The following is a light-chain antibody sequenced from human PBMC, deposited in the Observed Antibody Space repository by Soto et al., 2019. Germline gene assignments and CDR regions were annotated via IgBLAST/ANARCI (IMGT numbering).Light chain of an antibody. Sequence: DIQMTQSPSSLSASVGDRVTITCRASQSISSYLNWYQQKPGKAPKLLIYAASSLQSGVPSRFSGSGSGTDFTLTISSLQPDDFATYYCQQSYNALPFGQGTKVEIK. CDR2: AAS. V-gene: IGKV1-39*01. J-gene: IGKJ1*01. CDR1: QSISSY. CDR3: QQSYNALP.